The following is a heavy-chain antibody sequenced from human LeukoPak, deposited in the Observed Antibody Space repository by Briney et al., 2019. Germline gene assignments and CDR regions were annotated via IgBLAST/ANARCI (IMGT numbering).Heavy chain of an antibody. CDR3: ARAGVLIPAAMQRFYYYYYMDV. CDR1: GYTFTSYY. Sequence: ASVKVSCKASGYTFTSYYMHWVRQAPGQGLDWMGIINPSGGSTSYAQKFQGRVTMTRDMSTSTVYIELNSLRSDDTAVYYCARAGVLIPAAMQRFYYYYYMDVWGKGTTVTVSS. CDR2: INPSGGST. V-gene: IGHV1-46*01. D-gene: IGHD2-2*01. J-gene: IGHJ6*03.